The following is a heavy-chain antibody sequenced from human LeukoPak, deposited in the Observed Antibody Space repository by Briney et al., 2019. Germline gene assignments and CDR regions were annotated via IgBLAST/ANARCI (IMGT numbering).Heavy chain of an antibody. Sequence: SVKVSCKASGGTFSSYAISWVRQAPGQGIEWMGGIIPIFGTANYAQKFQGRVTITTDESTSTAYMELSSLRSEDTAVYYCARDLGRDGHRGLDYWGQGTLVTVSS. CDR2: IIPIFGTA. CDR3: ARDLGRDGHRGLDY. J-gene: IGHJ4*02. CDR1: GGTFSSYA. V-gene: IGHV1-69*05. D-gene: IGHD5-24*01.